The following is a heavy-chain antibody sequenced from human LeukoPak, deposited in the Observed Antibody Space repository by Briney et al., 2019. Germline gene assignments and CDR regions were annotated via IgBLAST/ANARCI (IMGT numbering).Heavy chain of an antibody. Sequence: PGGSLRLSCAASGFTFSSYGMHWVRQAPGKGLEWVSSISSSSSYIYYADSVKGRFTISRDNAKNSLYLQMNSLRAEDTAVYYCASGQPKGSIAVAGEKYYMDVWGKGTTVTVSS. CDR3: ASGQPKGSIAVAGEKYYMDV. CDR1: GFTFSSYG. V-gene: IGHV3-21*01. J-gene: IGHJ6*03. CDR2: ISSSSSYI. D-gene: IGHD6-19*01.